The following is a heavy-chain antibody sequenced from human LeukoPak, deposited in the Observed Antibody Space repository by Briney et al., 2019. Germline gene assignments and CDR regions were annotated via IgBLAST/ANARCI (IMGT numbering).Heavy chain of an antibody. J-gene: IGHJ3*02. V-gene: IGHV4-61*02. Sequence: SETLSLTCTVSGGSISSGSYYWSWIRQPAGKGLEWIGRIYTSGSTNYNPSLKSRVTISVDGSKNQFSLKLSSVTAADTAVYYCARDLVVVAAANPDAFDIWGQGTMVTVSS. CDR3: ARDLVVVAAANPDAFDI. D-gene: IGHD2-15*01. CDR2: IYTSGST. CDR1: GGSISSGSYY.